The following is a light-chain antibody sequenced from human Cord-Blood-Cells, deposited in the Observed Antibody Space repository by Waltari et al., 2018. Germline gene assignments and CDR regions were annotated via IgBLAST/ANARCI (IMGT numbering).Light chain of an antibody. J-gene: IGKJ2*01. V-gene: IGKV3-11*01. CDR1: QSVSSY. CDR2: EVS. CDR3: MQSIQLYT. Sequence: EIVLTQSPATLSLSPGERATLSCRASQSVSSYLAWYQQKPGQSPQLLIYEVSNRFSGVPDRFSGSGSGTDFTLKISRVEAEDVGVYYCMQSIQLYTFGQGTKLEIK.